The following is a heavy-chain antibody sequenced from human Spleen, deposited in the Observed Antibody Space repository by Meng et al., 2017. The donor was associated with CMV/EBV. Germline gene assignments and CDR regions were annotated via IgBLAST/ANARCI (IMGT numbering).Heavy chain of an antibody. J-gene: IGHJ6*02. CDR2: IYHSGST. V-gene: IGHV4-39*01. CDR1: GGSIRSSPYY. CDR3: AGPLSEYYSGLDV. D-gene: IGHD1-26*01. Sequence: SETLSLTCTVSGGSIRSSPYYWGWIRQPPGKGLEWIAKIYHSGSTYYNPSLKSRFTISVDTSKNQFSLKLNSVTAADTALYYCAGPLSEYYSGLDVCGQGSTVTVSS.